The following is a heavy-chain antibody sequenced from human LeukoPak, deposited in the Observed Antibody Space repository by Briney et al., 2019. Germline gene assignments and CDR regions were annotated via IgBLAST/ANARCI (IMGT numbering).Heavy chain of an antibody. Sequence: GGSLRLSCAASGFTFSSYEMNWVRQAPGKGLEWVSYISSSGSTIYYADSVKGRFTISRDNAKNSLYLQMNRLRVEDTAVYYCARRPYDSSGYWVDYWGQGTLVTVSS. J-gene: IGHJ4*02. V-gene: IGHV3-48*03. CDR3: ARRPYDSSGYWVDY. CDR2: ISSSGSTI. CDR1: GFTFSSYE. D-gene: IGHD3-22*01.